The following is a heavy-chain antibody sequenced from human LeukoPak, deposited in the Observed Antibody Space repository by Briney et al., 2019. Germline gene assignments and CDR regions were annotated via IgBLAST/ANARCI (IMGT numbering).Heavy chain of an antibody. J-gene: IGHJ6*03. Sequence: GGSLRLSCAASGFTFSYYEMNWVRQAPGKGLEWVSYISSSGTTIYYADSVKGRFTISRDNAKNSLYLQMNSLRAEDTAVYYCARAGPPYYYYMDVWGKGTTVTISS. CDR2: ISSSGTTI. V-gene: IGHV3-48*03. CDR3: ARAGPPYYYYMDV. CDR1: GFTFSYYE.